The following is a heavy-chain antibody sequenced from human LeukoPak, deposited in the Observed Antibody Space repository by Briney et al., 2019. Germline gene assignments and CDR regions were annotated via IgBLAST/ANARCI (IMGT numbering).Heavy chain of an antibody. CDR3: VRSDCGSASCYTGSN. CDR2: ISSDGGTT. V-gene: IGHV3-64*01. CDR1: GFTFSSYT. J-gene: IGHJ4*02. D-gene: IGHD2-2*02. Sequence: PGGSLRLSCAASGFTFSSYTMHWVRQAPGKGLAYVSGISSDGGTTYYGNSVKGRLTISRDNSKNTVYLQMGSLRAEDMAVYYCVRSDCGSASCYTGSNWGQGTLVTVSS.